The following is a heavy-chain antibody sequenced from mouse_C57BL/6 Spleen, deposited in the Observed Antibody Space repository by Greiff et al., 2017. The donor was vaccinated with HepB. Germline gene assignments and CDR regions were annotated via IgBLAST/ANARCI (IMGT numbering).Heavy chain of an antibody. CDR3: ARDEGLDFDY. D-gene: IGHD2-4*01. J-gene: IGHJ2*01. V-gene: IGHV3-6*01. CDR1: GYSITSGYY. CDR2: ISYDGSN. Sequence: EVQLQEPGPGLVKPSQSLSLTCSVTGYSITSGYYWNWIRQFPGNKLEWMGYISYDGSNNYNPSLKNRISITRDTAKNQFFLKLNSVTTEDTATYYCARDEGLDFDYWGQGTTLTVSS.